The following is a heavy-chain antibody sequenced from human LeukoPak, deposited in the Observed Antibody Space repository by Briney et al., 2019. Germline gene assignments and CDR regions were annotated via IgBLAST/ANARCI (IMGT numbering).Heavy chain of an antibody. V-gene: IGHV4-61*01. CDR3: ARIHRYCSGGACYVLDN. CDR2: IYYSGST. Sequence: SETLSLTCTVSGGSVSSGTYYWSWIRQPPGKGLEWIGYIYYSGSTNYNPSLKSRVTISVDTSKNQFSLQLSSVTAADMAVYYCARIHRYCSGGACYVLDNWGQGTLVAVSS. CDR1: GGSVSSGTYY. J-gene: IGHJ4*02. D-gene: IGHD2-15*01.